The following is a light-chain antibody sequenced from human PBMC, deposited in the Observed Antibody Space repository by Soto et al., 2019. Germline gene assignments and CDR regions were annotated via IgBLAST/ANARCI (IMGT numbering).Light chain of an antibody. CDR3: QQYGSTPVT. J-gene: IGKJ1*01. Sequence: IVLTQSPGTLSLSPGEGDTLSCRASQSVTNNFLAWYQQKPGQAPRLLIYDATSRATGIPDRFSGSGSGTDFTLTINRLEPEDFAVYYCQQYGSTPVTFGQGTKVDIK. V-gene: IGKV3-20*01. CDR2: DAT. CDR1: QSVTNNF.